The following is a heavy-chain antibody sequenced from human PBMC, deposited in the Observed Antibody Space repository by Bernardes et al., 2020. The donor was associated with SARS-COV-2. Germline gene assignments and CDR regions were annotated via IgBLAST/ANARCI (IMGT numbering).Heavy chain of an antibody. V-gene: IGHV3-21*01. D-gene: IGHD2-15*01. CDR2: ISSSGANI. J-gene: IGHJ4*02. CDR1: GFTFSSYT. CDR3: ARSGGSCWV. Sequence: GGSLRLSCAASGFTFSSYTINWVRKAPGKGLEWVSSISSSGANIYYADSVKGRFTISRDNAKNSVYLQMNSLRADDTAVYYCARSGGSCWVWGQGTLVTVSS.